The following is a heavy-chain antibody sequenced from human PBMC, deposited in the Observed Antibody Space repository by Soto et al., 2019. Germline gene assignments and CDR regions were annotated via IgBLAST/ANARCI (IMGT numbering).Heavy chain of an antibody. CDR2: IYPGDSDT. V-gene: IGHV5-51*01. Sequence: PGESLKISCKASGYIFTNYWISWVRQMPGKGLEWMGIIYPGDSDTKYSPSFQGQVTFSADKSISTAFLHWRSLKASDTAMYYCARRFFSTSCYPQSGYYGIDVWGQGTTVTVPS. J-gene: IGHJ6*02. CDR3: ARRFFSTSCYPQSGYYGIDV. D-gene: IGHD2-2*01. CDR1: GYIFTNYW.